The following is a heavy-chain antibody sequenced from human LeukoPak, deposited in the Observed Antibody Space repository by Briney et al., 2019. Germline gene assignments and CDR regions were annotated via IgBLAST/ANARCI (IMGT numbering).Heavy chain of an antibody. V-gene: IGHV3-7*01. Sequence: GGSLRLSCAASGFTFSSYWMSWVRRAPGKGLEWVANINQDGREKYYVDSVRGRFTISRDNAKNSLYLQMSGLRAEDTAVYYCARDCSGGGCYSFYYWGQGSLVTVS. CDR2: INQDGREK. CDR1: GFTFSSYW. CDR3: ARDCSGGGCYSFYY. J-gene: IGHJ4*02. D-gene: IGHD2-15*01.